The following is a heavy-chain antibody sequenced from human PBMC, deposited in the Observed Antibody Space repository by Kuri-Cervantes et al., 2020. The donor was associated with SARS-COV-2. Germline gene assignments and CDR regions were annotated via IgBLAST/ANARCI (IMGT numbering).Heavy chain of an antibody. V-gene: IGHV4-34*01. CDR2: INHTGSA. J-gene: IGHJ5*02. CDR3: ARGVVTIYGFLVLLPAPGWLDP. Sequence: SQTLSLTCGVYGGSFSDYYWTWIRPPPMKGLEWIGEINHTGSATYNPSLKSRVTISVDTSKNLFSLKLTSVTAADTAVYFCARGVVTIYGFLVLLPAPGWLDPWGQGTLVTVSS. CDR1: GGSFSDYY. D-gene: IGHD3-3*01.